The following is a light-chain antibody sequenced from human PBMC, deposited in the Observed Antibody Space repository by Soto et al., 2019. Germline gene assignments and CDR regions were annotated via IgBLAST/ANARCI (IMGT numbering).Light chain of an antibody. CDR2: DVN. V-gene: IGLV2-14*03. CDR3: TSWTTSTTMI. J-gene: IGLJ2*01. CDR1: SSDIGAYNF. Sequence: NQPASGNGSPRQASSIFCTGTSSDIGAYNFVSWYQQHPGKAPKLMLYDVNIRPSGVSNRFSGSKSGNTAPLTISGLQAEDEADYYCTSWTTSTTMIFGGGTKFTV.